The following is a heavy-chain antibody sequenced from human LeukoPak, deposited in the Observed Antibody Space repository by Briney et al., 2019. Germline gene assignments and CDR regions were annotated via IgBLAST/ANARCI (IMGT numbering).Heavy chain of an antibody. CDR1: GGTFSSYA. Sequence: ASVKVSCKASGGTFSSYAISWVRQAPGQGLEWMGGIIPIFGTANYAQKFQGRVTITADESTSTAYMELSSLRSEDTAVYYCARGLFYYDSSGPGDIWGQGTMVTVSS. CDR3: ARGLFYYDSSGPGDI. J-gene: IGHJ3*02. V-gene: IGHV1-69*13. D-gene: IGHD3-22*01. CDR2: IIPIFGTA.